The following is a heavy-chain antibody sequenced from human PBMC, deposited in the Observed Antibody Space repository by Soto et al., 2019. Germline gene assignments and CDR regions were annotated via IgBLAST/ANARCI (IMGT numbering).Heavy chain of an antibody. CDR1: GYTFTSYG. CDR2: ISAYNGNT. CDR3: ARLVPAAGTGWFDP. J-gene: IGHJ5*02. D-gene: IGHD2-2*01. Sequence: QVQLVQSGAEVKKPGASVKVSCKASGYTFTSYGISWVRQAPGQRLEWMGGISAYNGNTNYARKLLRRGSMTTDTATRQAYVELRSLSSDDTAVYYWARLVPAAGTGWFDPWGQGTLVTVSS. V-gene: IGHV1-18*01.